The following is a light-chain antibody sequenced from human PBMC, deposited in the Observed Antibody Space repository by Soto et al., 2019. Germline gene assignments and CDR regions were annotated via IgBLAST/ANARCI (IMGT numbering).Light chain of an antibody. J-gene: IGLJ3*02. Sequence: QSALTQPRSVSGSPGQSVTISCTGTSSDVGAYIYVSWYQQYPAKAPKVMIYDVGRRPSGVPDRFSGSKSGNTASLTISGLQAEDEAHYHCCSYAGSRTFVFGGGTKLTVL. V-gene: IGLV2-11*01. CDR3: CSYAGSRTFV. CDR2: DVG. CDR1: SSDVGAYIY.